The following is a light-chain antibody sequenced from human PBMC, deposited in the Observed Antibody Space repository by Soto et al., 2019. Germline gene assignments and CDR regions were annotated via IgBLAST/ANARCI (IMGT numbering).Light chain of an antibody. Sequence: EIVMTQSPATLSVSPGERATLSCRASQSVSNNLAWYQQKPGQAPRLLIYHASTRATRIPARFSGSGSGTEFTLTISSLQSEDFAVYHCQQYNKWPLTFGGGTKVEIK. CDR3: QQYNKWPLT. CDR1: QSVSNN. V-gene: IGKV3-15*01. CDR2: HAS. J-gene: IGKJ4*01.